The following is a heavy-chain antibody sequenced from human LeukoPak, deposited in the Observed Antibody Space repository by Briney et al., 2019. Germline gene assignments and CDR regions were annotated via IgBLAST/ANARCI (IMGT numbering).Heavy chain of an antibody. D-gene: IGHD4-17*01. Sequence: PGGSLRLSFSASGFTFRSYAMSWVPQAPGKGLEWVSAISGSGGSTYYAASVKGRFTSSRDNYKNTLYLQMTSLRAEDTAVYYCARDTYGDYARRFDYWGQGTLVTVSS. CDR2: ISGSGGST. CDR3: ARDTYGDYARRFDY. V-gene: IGHV3-23*01. CDR1: GFTFRSYA. J-gene: IGHJ4*02.